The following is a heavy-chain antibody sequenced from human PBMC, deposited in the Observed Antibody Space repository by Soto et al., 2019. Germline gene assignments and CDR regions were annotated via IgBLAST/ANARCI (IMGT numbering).Heavy chain of an antibody. J-gene: IGHJ4*02. V-gene: IGHV4-59*08. Sequence: SETLSLTCTDSGGSISSYYWSWIRQPPGKGLEWIGYISYSGSTNYNSSLKSRVTISVDTSKNQHSLKLSSVTAADTAVYYCARHKHGTTYDYWGQGILVTVSS. CDR1: GGSISSYY. CDR3: ARHKHGTTYDY. D-gene: IGHD1-7*01. CDR2: ISYSGST.